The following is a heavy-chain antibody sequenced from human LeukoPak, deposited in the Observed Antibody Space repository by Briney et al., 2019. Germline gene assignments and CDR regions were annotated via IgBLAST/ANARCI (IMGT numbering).Heavy chain of an antibody. J-gene: IGHJ6*03. CDR1: GFTFSSYA. CDR2: ISGSGGST. CDR3: VRWADSYGRGHYYYYMDV. Sequence: PGGSLRLPCAASGFTFSSYAMSWVRQAPGKGLEWVSAISGSGGSTYYADSVKGRFTISRDNAKNSLYLQVNSLRAEDTAVYYCVRWADSYGRGHYYYYMDVWGKGTTVTVSS. V-gene: IGHV3-23*01. D-gene: IGHD5-18*01.